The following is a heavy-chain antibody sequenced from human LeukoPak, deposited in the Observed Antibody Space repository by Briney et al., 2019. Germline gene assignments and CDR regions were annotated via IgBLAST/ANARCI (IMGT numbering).Heavy chain of an antibody. CDR2: INHSGST. V-gene: IGHV4-34*01. D-gene: IGHD3-22*01. CDR3: ARDYYGVVDY. Sequence: SETLSLTCAVYGVSFSGYYWSWIRQPPGKGLEWIGEINHSGSTNYNPSLKSRVTISVDRSKNQFSLKLSSVTAADTAVYYCARDYYGVVDYWGQGTLVTVSS. J-gene: IGHJ4*02. CDR1: GVSFSGYY.